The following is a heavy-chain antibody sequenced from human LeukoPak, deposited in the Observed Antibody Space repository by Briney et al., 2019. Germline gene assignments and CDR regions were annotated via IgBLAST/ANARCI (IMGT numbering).Heavy chain of an antibody. CDR2: IYYSGST. CDR1: GGSFSGYY. D-gene: IGHD3-22*01. J-gene: IGHJ3*02. CDR3: ARVLSPYYYDSSGYYADDAFDI. Sequence: SETLSLTCAVYGGSFSGYYWSWIRQHPGKGLEWIGYIYYSGSTYYNPSLKSRVTISVDTSKNQFSLKLSSVTAADTAVYYCARVLSPYYYDSSGYYADDAFDIWGQGTMVTVSS. V-gene: IGHV4-31*11.